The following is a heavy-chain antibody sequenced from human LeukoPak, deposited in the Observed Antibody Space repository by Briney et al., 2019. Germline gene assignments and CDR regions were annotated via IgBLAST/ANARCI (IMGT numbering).Heavy chain of an antibody. J-gene: IGHJ4*02. V-gene: IGHV3-23*01. D-gene: IGHD7-27*01. CDR3: ARDPNWGSGY. CDR1: GFTFSNYV. CDR2: IGTSGGDI. Sequence: AGGSLRLSCAASGFTFSNYVMIWVRQAPGKGLEWVSIIGTSGGDIHYADSMKGRFSISRDNSKNTLSLQMSSLRVDDTAVYYCARDPNWGSGYWGQGTLVTVSS.